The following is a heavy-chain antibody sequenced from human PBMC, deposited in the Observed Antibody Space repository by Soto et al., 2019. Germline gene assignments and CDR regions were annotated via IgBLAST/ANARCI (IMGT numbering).Heavy chain of an antibody. D-gene: IGHD3-22*01. Sequence: QVQLVQSGAEVKKPGSSVKVSCKASGGTFSSYAISWVRQAPGQGLEWMGGIIPIFGTANYAQKFQGRVTITADESTSTAYMELSSLRSEDTAVYYCARDSRDYYDSSGYGWFDPWGQGTLVTVSS. V-gene: IGHV1-69*12. CDR2: IIPIFGTA. J-gene: IGHJ5*02. CDR3: ARDSRDYYDSSGYGWFDP. CDR1: GGTFSSYA.